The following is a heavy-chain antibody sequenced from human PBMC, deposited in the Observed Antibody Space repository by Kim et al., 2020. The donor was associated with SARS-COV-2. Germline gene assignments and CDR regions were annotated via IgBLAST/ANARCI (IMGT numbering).Heavy chain of an antibody. CDR2: GHT. D-gene: IGHD6-6*01. Sequence: GHTHYAPKLQGRVTMTTDTSTSTAYLELRSLRSDDTAVYSCASGQQLADSWGQGTLVTVSS. J-gene: IGHJ5*01. V-gene: IGHV1-18*01. CDR3: ASGQQLADS.